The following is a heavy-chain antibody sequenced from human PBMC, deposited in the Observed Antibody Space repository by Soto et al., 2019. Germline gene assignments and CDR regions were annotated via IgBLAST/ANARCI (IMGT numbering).Heavy chain of an antibody. V-gene: IGHV1-69*12. D-gene: IGHD5-18*01. CDR3: ASSAMDHYYYGMDV. CDR1: GGTFSSYA. J-gene: IGHJ6*02. CDR2: IIPIFGTA. Sequence: QVQLVQSGADVTKAGSSVKVSCKASGGTFSSYAISWVRQAPGQGLGWMGGIIPIFGTANYAQKFQGRVTITADESTSTAYMELSSLRSEDTAVYYCASSAMDHYYYGMDVWGQGTTVTVSS.